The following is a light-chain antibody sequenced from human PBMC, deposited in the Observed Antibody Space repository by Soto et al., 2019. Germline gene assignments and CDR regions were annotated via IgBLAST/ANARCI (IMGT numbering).Light chain of an antibody. CDR2: KAS. CDR3: QHYNSYAEE. V-gene: IGKV1-5*03. CDR1: QTISSW. Sequence: DIQMTQSPSTLSGSVGDRVTITCRASQTISSWFAWYQQKPGKAPKLLIYKASTLKSGVPSRFSGSGSGTEFTLTISSLQPYDFSTYYCQHYNSYAEEFGQGTKVELK. J-gene: IGKJ1*01.